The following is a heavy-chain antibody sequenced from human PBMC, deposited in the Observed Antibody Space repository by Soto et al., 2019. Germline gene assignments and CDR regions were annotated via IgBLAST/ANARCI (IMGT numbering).Heavy chain of an antibody. CDR3: ARRGMSKIGFDT. V-gene: IGHV1-46*01. CDR1: GYIFSNYY. J-gene: IGHJ3*02. D-gene: IGHD3-10*01. Sequence: QVQLVQSGAEVKKPGTSVKVSCKASGYIFSNYYMHWVRQAPGQGLEWMGVFNPSGDATHYAQSLQRRVYVTRDTATSTVYMELSTLTSEDSAVYYCARRGMSKIGFDTWGQGTMVTVSS. CDR2: FNPSGDAT.